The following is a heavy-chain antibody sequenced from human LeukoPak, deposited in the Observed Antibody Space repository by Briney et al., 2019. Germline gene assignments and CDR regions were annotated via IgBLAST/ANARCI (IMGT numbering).Heavy chain of an antibody. CDR3: ARQSGRGRYFHH. CDR1: GYTFTDYF. V-gene: IGHV1-2*02. Sequence: GASLNVSCKASGYTFTDYFVHWVRQAPGQGLEWMGWINPKSGASDYAQNFQGRVTMTTDTSISTSYMDLSSLRSDDTALYYCARQSGRGRYFHHWGQGTLVTVSS. J-gene: IGHJ1*01. D-gene: IGHD2-15*01. CDR2: INPKSGAS.